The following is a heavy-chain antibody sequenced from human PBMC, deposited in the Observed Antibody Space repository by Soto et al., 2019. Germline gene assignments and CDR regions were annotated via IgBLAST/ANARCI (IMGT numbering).Heavy chain of an antibody. CDR3: ARVVGIAAAEGYGMDV. V-gene: IGHV3-30-3*01. CDR1: GFTFSSYA. D-gene: IGHD6-13*01. CDR2: ISYDGSNK. Sequence: GGSLRLSCAASGFTFSSYAMHWVRQAPGKGLEWVAVISYDGSNKYYADSVKGRFTISRDNSKNTLYLQMNSLRAEDTAVYYCARVVGIAAAEGYGMDVWGQGTTVTVSS. J-gene: IGHJ6*02.